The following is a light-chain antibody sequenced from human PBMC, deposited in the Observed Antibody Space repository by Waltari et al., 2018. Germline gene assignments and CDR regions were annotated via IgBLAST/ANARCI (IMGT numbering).Light chain of an antibody. CDR3: CSYAGSYTYVV. J-gene: IGLJ2*01. Sequence: QSALTQPRSVSGSPGQSVPIPCTGTSSDFGGYNYVPWYQQHPGKAPKLMIYDVSKRPSGVPDRCSGSKSGNTASLTISGLQAEDEADYYCCSYAGSYTYVVFGGGTKLTVL. CDR2: DVS. V-gene: IGLV2-11*01. CDR1: SSDFGGYNY.